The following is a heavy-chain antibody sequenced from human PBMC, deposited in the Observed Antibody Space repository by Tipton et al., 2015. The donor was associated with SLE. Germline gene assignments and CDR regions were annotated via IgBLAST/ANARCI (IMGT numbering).Heavy chain of an antibody. D-gene: IGHD6-13*01. CDR2: IYSSGT. CDR3: AIQRGYSSSWYPYNWFDP. V-gene: IGHV4-39*07. Sequence: TLSLTCIVSGVSISRYYWGWIRQSPGKGLEWIGTIYSSGTYYKSSLKGRVAMSTDTSKNHFSLKLSSVTAADTAVYYCAIQRGYSSSWYPYNWFDPWGQGTLVTVSP. J-gene: IGHJ5*02. CDR1: GVSISRYY.